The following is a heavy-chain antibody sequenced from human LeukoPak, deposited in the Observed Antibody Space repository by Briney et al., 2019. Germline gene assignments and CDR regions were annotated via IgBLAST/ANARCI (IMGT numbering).Heavy chain of an antibody. CDR3: AKRSDYGGNGNYFDY. D-gene: IGHD4-23*01. Sequence: GALRLSCAAPGFTSSSNGMSWVRQAPRKGLELVSTICGRDCNRYYADSVEGRFTIYRDNSKSTLYLQMNSLRAEDTALYYCAKRSDYGGNGNYFDYWGQGIPVTVSS. V-gene: IGHV3-23*01. CDR2: ICGRDCNR. CDR1: GFTSSSNG. J-gene: IGHJ4*02.